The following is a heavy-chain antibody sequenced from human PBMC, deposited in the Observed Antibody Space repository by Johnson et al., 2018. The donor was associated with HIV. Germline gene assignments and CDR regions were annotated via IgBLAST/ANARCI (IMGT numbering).Heavy chain of an antibody. CDR2: INWNGGST. CDR3: ARESVALVAFDI. CDR1: GFTFDDYG. V-gene: IGHV3-20*04. J-gene: IGHJ3*02. Sequence: VQRVESGGGVVRPGGSLRLSCAAAGFTFDDYGMSWVRQAPGKGLEWVSGINWNGGSTGYADSVKGRFTISRDNSKNTLYLQMNSLRAEDTAVYYCARESVALVAFDIWGQGTMVTVSS. D-gene: IGHD6-13*01.